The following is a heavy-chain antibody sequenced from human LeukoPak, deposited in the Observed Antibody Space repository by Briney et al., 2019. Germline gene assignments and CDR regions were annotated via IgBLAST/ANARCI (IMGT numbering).Heavy chain of an antibody. CDR3: ARGYGSGSYYYYFDY. V-gene: IGHV1-46*01. CDR1: GYTFTSYY. D-gene: IGHD3-10*01. J-gene: IGHJ4*02. Sequence: ASVKVSCKASGYTFTSYYMHWVRQAPGQGLEWMGIINPSGGSTSYAQKFQGRVTITADESTSTAYMELSSLRSEDTAVYYCARGYGSGSYYYYFDYWGQGTLVTVSS. CDR2: INPSGGST.